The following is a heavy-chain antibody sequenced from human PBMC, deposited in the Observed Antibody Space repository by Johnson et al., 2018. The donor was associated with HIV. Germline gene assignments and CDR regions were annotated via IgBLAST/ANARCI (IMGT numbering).Heavy chain of an antibody. CDR1: RITVGSNY. D-gene: IGHD2-2*01. CDR3: ASRSTSMTDAFDI. V-gene: IGHV3-66*01. Sequence: VQLVESGGGLVQPGGSLRLSCEASRITVGSNYMSWVRRAPGKGLEWVSVIFSAGDTYYADSVKGRFTISRDNSKNTLYLQMDSLRAEDTAVYYGASRSTSMTDAFDIWGQGTMVTVSS. J-gene: IGHJ3*02. CDR2: IFSAGDT.